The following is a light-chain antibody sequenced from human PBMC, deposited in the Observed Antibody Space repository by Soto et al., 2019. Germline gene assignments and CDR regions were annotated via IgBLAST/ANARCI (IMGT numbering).Light chain of an antibody. J-gene: IGLJ3*02. CDR1: SSNIGPDYD. V-gene: IGLV1-40*01. CDR3: QSYDSSLSGSWV. CDR2: GNS. Sequence: QAVVTQPPSMSGAPGQRVTISCTGSSSNIGPDYDVHWYQQLPGTAPKLLIYGNSIRPSGVPDRFSGSKSGTSASLTITGLQAEDEADYYCQSYDSSLSGSWVFGGGTKVTVL.